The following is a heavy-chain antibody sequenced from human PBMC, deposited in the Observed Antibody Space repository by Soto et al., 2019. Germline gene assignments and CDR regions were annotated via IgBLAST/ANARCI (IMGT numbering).Heavy chain of an antibody. D-gene: IGHD3-16*01. CDR3: GRFNNYVPYGMDV. Sequence: PGESMKISCKGSGYSFTSYWIRWVRQMPGKGLEWMGIIYPGDSDTRYSPSFQGQVTISADKSISTAYLQWSSLKASDTAMYYCGRFNNYVPYGMDVWGQGTTVTVSS. CDR2: IYPGDSDT. V-gene: IGHV5-51*01. CDR1: GYSFTSYW. J-gene: IGHJ6*02.